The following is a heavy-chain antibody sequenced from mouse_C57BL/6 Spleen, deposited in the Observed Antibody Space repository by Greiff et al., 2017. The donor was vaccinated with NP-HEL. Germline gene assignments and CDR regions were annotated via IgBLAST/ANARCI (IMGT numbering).Heavy chain of an antibody. D-gene: IGHD1-1*01. J-gene: IGHJ2*01. CDR3: TRRLDGSSYHYFDY. Sequence: QVQLQQSGAELVRPGASVTLSCKASGYTFTDYEMHWVKQTPVHGLEWIGAIDPETGGTAYNQKFKGKAILTADKSSSTAYMELRSLTSEDSAVYYCTRRLDGSSYHYFDYWGQGTTLTVSS. CDR2: IDPETGGT. V-gene: IGHV1-15*01. CDR1: GYTFTDYE.